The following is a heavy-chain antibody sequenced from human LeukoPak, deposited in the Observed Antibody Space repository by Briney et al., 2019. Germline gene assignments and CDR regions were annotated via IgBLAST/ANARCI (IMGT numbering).Heavy chain of an antibody. D-gene: IGHD6-13*01. Sequence: GGSLRLSCAASGFTVSSTYMSWVRQAPGKGLEWVSVIYSGGSTFYADSGKGRFTISRDNSKNTLYLQMNSLRAEDTAVYYCARDTLYSSSWYYFDYWGQGTLVTVSS. V-gene: IGHV3-66*01. CDR3: ARDTLYSSSWYYFDY. CDR2: IYSGGST. CDR1: GFTVSSTY. J-gene: IGHJ4*02.